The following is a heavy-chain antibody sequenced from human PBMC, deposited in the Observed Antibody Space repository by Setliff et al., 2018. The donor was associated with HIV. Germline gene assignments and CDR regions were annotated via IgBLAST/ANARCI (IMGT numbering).Heavy chain of an antibody. CDR3: ARLGSGRDYYYYYYMDV. V-gene: IGHV5-51*01. J-gene: IGHJ6*03. CDR1: GYNFTTNW. D-gene: IGHD1-26*01. Sequence: PGESLKISCKASGYNFTTNWVGWVRQMPGKGLEWMGIIRPADSDTRVSPSFQGHVTISADKSISSTYLQWSSLKASDTAMYYCARLGSGRDYYYYYYMDVWGKGTTVTVSS. CDR2: IRPADSDT.